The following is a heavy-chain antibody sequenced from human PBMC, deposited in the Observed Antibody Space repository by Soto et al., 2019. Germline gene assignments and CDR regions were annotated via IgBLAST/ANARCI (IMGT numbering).Heavy chain of an antibody. Sequence: SGTLSLTCAVSGDSINSDKYYWGWIRQPPGKGLEWIGSIYFRGNTYYNPSLQTRVTISLDKSKSQFSLKLNSVTAADSAVYFCARLEGLATISYYFDFWGQGALVTVSS. J-gene: IGHJ4*02. CDR2: IYFRGNT. D-gene: IGHD3-9*01. V-gene: IGHV4-39*01. CDR1: GDSINSDKYY. CDR3: ARLEGLATISYYFDF.